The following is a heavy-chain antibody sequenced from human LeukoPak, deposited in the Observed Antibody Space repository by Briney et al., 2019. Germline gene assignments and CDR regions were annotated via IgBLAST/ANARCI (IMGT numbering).Heavy chain of an antibody. D-gene: IGHD3-22*01. CDR3: ATSYYYDSSGYYYGFDY. CDR1: GGSIRSYY. Sequence: PSETLSLTCTVSGGSIRSYYWSWMRQPPGKGLEWIGYIYYSGSTKYNPSLKSRATISVDTSKNQFSLKLSSATAADTAVYYCATSYYYDSSGYYYGFDYWGQGTLVTVSS. CDR2: IYYSGST. V-gene: IGHV4-59*01. J-gene: IGHJ4*02.